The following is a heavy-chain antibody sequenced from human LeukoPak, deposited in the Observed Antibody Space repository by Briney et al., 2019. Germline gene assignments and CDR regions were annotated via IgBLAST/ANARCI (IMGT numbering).Heavy chain of an antibody. V-gene: IGHV4-4*07. CDR3: AGNTDRYFDAPGNYFDY. CDR2: IYTSGST. D-gene: IGHD3-9*01. J-gene: IGHJ4*02. Sequence: SETLSLTCTVSGGSIDSYYWSWIRQPAGMRLEWIGRIYTSGSTNYNPSLKSRVTISVDTSKNQFSLKLSSVTAADTAVYYCAGNTDRYFDAPGNYFDYWGQGTLVTVSS. CDR1: GGSIDSYY.